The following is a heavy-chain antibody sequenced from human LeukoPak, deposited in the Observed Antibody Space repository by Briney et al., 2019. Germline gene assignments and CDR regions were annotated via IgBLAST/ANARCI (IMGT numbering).Heavy chain of an antibody. CDR2: INWNGGTT. D-gene: IGHD6-13*01. Sequence: GGSLRLSCAASGFTFDDYGMTWVRQAPGKGLEWVSSINWNGGTTFYAGSVKGRFTISRDNAKNSLYLQMNSLRAEDTAVYYCARLGIAAAGSATDYYYYYMDVWGKGTTVTVSS. J-gene: IGHJ6*03. CDR3: ARLGIAAAGSATDYYYYYMDV. V-gene: IGHV3-20*04. CDR1: GFTFDDYG.